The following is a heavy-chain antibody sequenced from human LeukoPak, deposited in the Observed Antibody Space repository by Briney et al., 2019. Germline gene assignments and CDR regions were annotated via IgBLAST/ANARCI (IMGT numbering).Heavy chain of an antibody. J-gene: IGHJ6*02. D-gene: IGHD6-19*01. CDR1: GFTLSSYD. CDR2: ICTAGDT. Sequence: WGAPRLSCSAPGFTLSSYDKHWGRPATGKRLGWGSTICTAGDTYYPGSVKGRFTISRENAKNSLYLQMNSLRAGDTAVYYCARAGSSGWLRGYYYYYGMDVWGQGTTVTVSS. CDR3: ARAGSSGWLRGYYYYYGMDV. V-gene: IGHV3-13*01.